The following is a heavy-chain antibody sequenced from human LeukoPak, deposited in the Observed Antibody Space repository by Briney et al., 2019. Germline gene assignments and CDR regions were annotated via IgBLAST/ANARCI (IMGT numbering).Heavy chain of an antibody. D-gene: IGHD6-13*01. J-gene: IGHJ4*02. CDR3: AKTRAGHNTFDY. Sequence: GGSLRLSCAASGFTFSTYAMSWVRQAPGKGLEWVSGISGSGGSTYYADSVKGRFTISRDNSKNTLYLQMNSLRAEDTAVYYCAKTRAGHNTFDYWGQGTLVTASS. CDR1: GFTFSTYA. V-gene: IGHV3-23*01. CDR2: ISGSGGST.